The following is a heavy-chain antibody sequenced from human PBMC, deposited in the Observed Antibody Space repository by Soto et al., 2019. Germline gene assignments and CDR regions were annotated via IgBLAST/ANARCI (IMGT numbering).Heavy chain of an antibody. Sequence: KPGGSLRLSCTASGFTFGDYAMSWFRQAPGKGLEWVGFIRSKAYGGTTEYAASVKGRFTISRDDSKSIAYLQMNSLKTEDTAVYYCTIAVAGTDYYFDYWGQGTLVTVSS. D-gene: IGHD6-19*01. CDR1: GFTFGDYA. CDR2: IRSKAYGGTT. J-gene: IGHJ4*02. V-gene: IGHV3-49*05. CDR3: TIAVAGTDYYFDY.